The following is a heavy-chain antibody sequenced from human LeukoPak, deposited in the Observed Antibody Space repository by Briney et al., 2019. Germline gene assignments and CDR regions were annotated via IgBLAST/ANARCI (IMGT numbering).Heavy chain of an antibody. CDR1: GYTFTSYG. CDR2: ISAYNGNT. V-gene: IGHV1-18*01. CDR3: ARGPHYYDSSGYYVRAFDI. D-gene: IGHD3-22*01. J-gene: IGHJ3*02. Sequence: GASVKVSCKASGYTFTSYGISWVRQAPGQGLEWMGWISAYNGNTNYAQKLQGRVTMTTDTSTSTAYMELRSLRSDDTAVYHCARGPHYYDSSGYYVRAFDIWGQGTMVTVSS.